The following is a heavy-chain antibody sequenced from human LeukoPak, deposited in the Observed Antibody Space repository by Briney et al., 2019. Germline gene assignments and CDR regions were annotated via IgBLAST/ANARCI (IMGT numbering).Heavy chain of an antibody. J-gene: IGHJ5*02. V-gene: IGHV1-18*01. CDR1: GYTFTSYG. Sequence: ASVKVSCKASGYTFTSYGISWVRQAPGQGLEWMGWISAYNGSTNYAQKLQGRVTMTTDTSTSTAYMELRSLRSDDTAVYYCARDHYDILTGYYAVLTGWFDPWGQGTLVTVSS. CDR2: ISAYNGST. CDR3: ARDHYDILTGYYAVLTGWFDP. D-gene: IGHD3-9*01.